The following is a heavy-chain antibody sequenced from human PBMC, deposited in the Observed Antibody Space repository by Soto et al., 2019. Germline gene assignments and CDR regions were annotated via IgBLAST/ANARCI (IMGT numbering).Heavy chain of an antibody. J-gene: IGHJ6*02. CDR2: ISGSGGVT. CDR3: AKDRRIWFGGMDV. D-gene: IGHD3-10*01. V-gene: IGHV3-23*01. Sequence: EVQLLESGGGLQQPGGSLRLSCAASGFTFSNYAMNWVRQAPGKGLEWVSAISGSGGVTYYADSVKGRFTISRDNSNNTQYLQMDSLRAEDTAVYYCAKDRRIWFGGMDVWGPGTKVTVSS. CDR1: GFTFSNYA.